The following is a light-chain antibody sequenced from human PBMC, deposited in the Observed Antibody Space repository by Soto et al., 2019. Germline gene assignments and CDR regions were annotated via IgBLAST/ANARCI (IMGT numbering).Light chain of an antibody. CDR1: GSNIGSND. Sequence: QSVLTQPPSVSAAPGQKVTISCSGNGSNIGSNDVSWYQQLPGKAPKLLIYENSQRPSGIPDRFSGSKSGTSATLGITGLQTGDEADYYCGTWDSSLIALFGTGTKVTVL. J-gene: IGLJ1*01. V-gene: IGLV1-51*02. CDR3: GTWDSSLIAL. CDR2: ENS.